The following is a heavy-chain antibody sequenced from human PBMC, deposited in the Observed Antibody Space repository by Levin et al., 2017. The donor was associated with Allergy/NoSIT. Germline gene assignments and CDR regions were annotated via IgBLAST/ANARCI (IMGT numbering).Heavy chain of an antibody. V-gene: IGHV3-23*01. J-gene: IGHJ5*02. Sequence: GGSLRLSCAASGFTFSTFSMNWVRQAPGKGLEWVSGIGSSGNTYYADSVKGRFTISRDISITTVHLQMNSLRADDTAVYYCAKGGWSSTGGIGPWGQGTLVTVSS. CDR3: AKGGWSSTGGIGP. D-gene: IGHD1-14*01. CDR2: IGSSGNT. CDR1: GFTFSTFS.